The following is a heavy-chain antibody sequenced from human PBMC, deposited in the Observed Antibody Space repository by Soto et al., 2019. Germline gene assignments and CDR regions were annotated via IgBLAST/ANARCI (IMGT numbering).Heavy chain of an antibody. CDR1: GYTFTSYG. J-gene: IGHJ4*02. CDR3: AXXXXXRXFDS. Sequence: PLVXSGAXVKKXXASVXVSCKASGYTFTSYGITWXXXAXXXGLEWMGWISGYNGDTNYAQKFQGRVTMTTDTSTRTAYLEVMTLGSDDXXVXXXAXXXXXRXFDSWGQGTLVTVSS. CDR2: ISGYNGDT. V-gene: IGHV1-18*01.